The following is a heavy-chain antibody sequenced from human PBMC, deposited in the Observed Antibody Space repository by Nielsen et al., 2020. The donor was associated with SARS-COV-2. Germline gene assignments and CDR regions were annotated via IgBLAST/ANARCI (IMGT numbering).Heavy chain of an antibody. D-gene: IGHD6-6*01. CDR1: GFTFSDYY. Sequence: GESLKISCAASGFTFSDYYMSWIRQAPGKGLEWVSYISSSGSTIYYADSVKGRFTISRDNAKNSLYLQMNSLRAEDTAVYYCARDPGIAARLYYYYYYGMDVWGQGTTVTVSS. V-gene: IGHV3-11*04. J-gene: IGHJ6*02. CDR3: ARDPGIAARLYYYYYYGMDV. CDR2: ISSSGSTI.